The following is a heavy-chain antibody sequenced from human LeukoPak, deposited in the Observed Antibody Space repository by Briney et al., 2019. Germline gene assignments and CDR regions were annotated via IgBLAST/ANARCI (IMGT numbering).Heavy chain of an antibody. CDR3: ARGWVPSDISMN. J-gene: IGHJ3*01. V-gene: IGHV3-74*01. CDR2: IKGDGSTP. CDR1: GFTFRTYW. Sequence: GGSLRLSCAASGFTFRTYWMHWVRQAPGKGLVWVSRIKGDGSTPEYADSVKGRFTISRDNAKNTVDLQMNSLRVEDTAVYCCARGWVPSDISMNWGQGTMVTVSS. D-gene: IGHD3-22*01.